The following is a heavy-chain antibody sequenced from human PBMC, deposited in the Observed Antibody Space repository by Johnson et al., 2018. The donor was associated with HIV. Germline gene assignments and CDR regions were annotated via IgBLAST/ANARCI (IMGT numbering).Heavy chain of an antibody. CDR2: IWYDGSNK. J-gene: IGHJ3*01. CDR3: TRGYCTHGVCYTKVDAFDV. D-gene: IGHD2-8*01. CDR1: GFTFSSYG. V-gene: IGHV3-33*01. Sequence: GGVVQPGRSLRLSCAASGFTFSSYGMHWVRQAPGKGLEWVAVIWYDGSNKYYADSVKGRFTISRDNSKNTLYLQMNSLRAEDTAVYYCTRGYCTHGVCYTKVDAFDVWGHGTMVTVSA.